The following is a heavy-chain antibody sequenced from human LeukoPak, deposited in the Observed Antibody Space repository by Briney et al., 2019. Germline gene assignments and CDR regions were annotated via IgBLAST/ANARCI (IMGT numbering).Heavy chain of an antibody. V-gene: IGHV3-23*01. Sequence: GGSLRLSCAASGFTLSSYAMSWVRQAPGKGLEWVSAISGSGGSTYYADSVKGWFTISRENSKNTLYLQMNRLRAEDTAVYYCAKVIEGYYDSSGYHPDGWGQGTLVTVSS. CDR1: GFTLSSYA. D-gene: IGHD3-22*01. CDR2: ISGSGGST. J-gene: IGHJ4*02. CDR3: AKVIEGYYDSSGYHPDG.